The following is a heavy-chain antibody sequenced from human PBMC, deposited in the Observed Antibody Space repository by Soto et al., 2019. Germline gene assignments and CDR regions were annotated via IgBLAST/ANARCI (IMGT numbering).Heavy chain of an antibody. CDR3: TKDGRFDSDGSLYYYYYGMDV. D-gene: IGHD2-15*01. J-gene: IGHJ6*02. CDR1: GFTFNNYG. V-gene: IGHV3-30*18. CDR2: ISNDGSNK. Sequence: GGSLRLSCAAPGFTFNNYGMNWVRQAPGKGLEWVAIISNDGSNKYYIESVRGRFTISGDNSKNMLFLQMNSLRVEDTAVYFCTKDGRFDSDGSLYYYYYGMDVWGQGTTVTVSS.